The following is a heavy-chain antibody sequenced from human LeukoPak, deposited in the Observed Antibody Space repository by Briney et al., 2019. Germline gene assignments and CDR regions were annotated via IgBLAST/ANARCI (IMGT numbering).Heavy chain of an antibody. D-gene: IGHD2-8*02. CDR2: INYSGST. CDR3: GTPPPPGDYVDY. CDR1: GGSISSSSYC. V-gene: IGHV4-39*01. J-gene: IGHJ4*02. Sequence: SETLSLTCTVSGGSISSSSYCWGWIRQPPGKGLEWIGSINYSGSTYYNPSLKSRVTISVDTSKNQFSLKLSSVTAADTAVYYCGTPPPPGDYVDYWGQGTLVTVSS.